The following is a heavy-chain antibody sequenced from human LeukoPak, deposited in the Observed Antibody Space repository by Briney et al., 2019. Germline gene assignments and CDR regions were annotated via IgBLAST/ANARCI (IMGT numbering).Heavy chain of an antibody. J-gene: IGHJ4*02. CDR3: ARSVSISPMFDY. Sequence: ASVKVSCKASGYILTSYYMHWVRQAPGQGLEWMGWINPNTGSTNFAQKFQGRIAMMRATSITTFYMELNSLRSDDTAVYYCARSVSISPMFDYWGRGTLIPVSS. V-gene: IGHV1-2*02. D-gene: IGHD2-21*01. CDR2: INPNTGST. CDR1: GYILTSYY.